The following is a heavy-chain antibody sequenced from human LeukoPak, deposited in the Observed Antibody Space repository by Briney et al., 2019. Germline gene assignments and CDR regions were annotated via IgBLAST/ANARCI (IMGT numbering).Heavy chain of an antibody. V-gene: IGHV4-30-2*01. CDR2: IYHSGST. CDR3: ARDRDALTGYSGFDY. CDR1: GGSITSGGYY. Sequence: PSETLSLTCTVSGGSITSGGYYWSWIRQPPGKGLEWIGYIYHSGSTYYNPSLKSRVILSVDTSKNQFSLKLSSVTAADTAVYYCARDRDALTGYSGFDYWGQGTLVTVSS. J-gene: IGHJ4*02. D-gene: IGHD3-9*01.